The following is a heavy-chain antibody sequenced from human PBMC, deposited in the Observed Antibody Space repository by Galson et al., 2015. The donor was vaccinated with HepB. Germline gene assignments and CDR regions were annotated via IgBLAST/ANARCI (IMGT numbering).Heavy chain of an antibody. CDR1: GFAFSSYA. Sequence: SLRLSCAASGFAFSSYAMTWVRQAPGKGPEWVSAVGGGGDNTYYADSVKGRFAISRDTSKNTLYLQMNSLRGEDTAVYYCAKGGAGRPGRFVDYWGQGTLVTVSS. V-gene: IGHV3-23*01. D-gene: IGHD6-6*01. CDR3: AKGGAGRPGRFVDY. J-gene: IGHJ4*02. CDR2: VGGGGDNT.